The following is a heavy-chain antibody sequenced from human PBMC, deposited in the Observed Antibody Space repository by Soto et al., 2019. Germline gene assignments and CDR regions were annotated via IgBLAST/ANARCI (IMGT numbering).Heavy chain of an antibody. J-gene: IGHJ1*01. V-gene: IGHV3-74*01. Sequence: PGGSLRLSCVASGLTFSDYWIHWVRQAPGKGLIWVSGIRSGGGGTDYAHSVKGRFTISRDNSKNTLYLQMNSLRAEDTAVYYCARSRSNYRYFQHWGQGTLVTVSS. CDR1: GLTFSDYW. D-gene: IGHD4-4*01. CDR2: IRSGGGGT. CDR3: ARSRSNYRYFQH.